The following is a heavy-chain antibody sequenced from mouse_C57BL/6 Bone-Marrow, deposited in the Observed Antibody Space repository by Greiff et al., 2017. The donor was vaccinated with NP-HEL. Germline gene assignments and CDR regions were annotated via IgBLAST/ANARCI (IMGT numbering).Heavy chain of an antibody. Sequence: QVQLKESGAELARPGASVKLSCKASGYTFTSYGISWVKQRTGQGLAWIGEIYPRSGTNYYNEKFKGKATLTADKSTSTAYMELRSRPSEDSAVYFCARDSPVDYWGQGTTLTVSS. CDR3: ARDSPVDY. J-gene: IGHJ2*01. CDR1: GYTFTSYG. V-gene: IGHV1-81*01. D-gene: IGHD6-1*01. CDR2: IYPRSGTN.